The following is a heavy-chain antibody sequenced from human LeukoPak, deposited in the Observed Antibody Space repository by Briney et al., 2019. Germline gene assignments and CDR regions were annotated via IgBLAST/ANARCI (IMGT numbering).Heavy chain of an antibody. CDR1: GFTFSGSA. J-gene: IGHJ1*01. V-gene: IGHV3-73*01. CDR3: TFGSGSSH. Sequence: GGSPKLSCAASGFTFSGSAMHWVRQAPGKGLEWVGRIRSKANNYATAYAASVTGRFTLSRDDSKNTAYLQMNSLKTEDTAVYYCTFGSGSSHWGQGTLVTVSS. CDR2: IRSKANNYAT. D-gene: IGHD3-10*01.